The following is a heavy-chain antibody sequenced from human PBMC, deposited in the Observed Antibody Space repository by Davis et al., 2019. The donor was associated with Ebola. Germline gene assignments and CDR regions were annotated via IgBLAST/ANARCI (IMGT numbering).Heavy chain of an antibody. D-gene: IGHD4-11*01. V-gene: IGHV5-51*01. J-gene: IGHJ4*02. CDR1: GYSFADYW. Sequence: GESLKISCQTSGYSFADYWIGWVRQMPGKGLEWMVSINPDDFDIRYSPSFQGQVTISVDKSIRNAYLHWRSRKASDTAMYYCWTTNYWGQGTLVTVSS. CDR2: INPDDFDI. CDR3: WTTNY.